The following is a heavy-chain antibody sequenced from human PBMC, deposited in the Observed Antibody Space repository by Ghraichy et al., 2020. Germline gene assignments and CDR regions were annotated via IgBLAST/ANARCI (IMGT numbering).Heavy chain of an antibody. Sequence: GGSLRLSCAASGFTFSSFAMSCVRQAPGKGLEWVSAISGSGRNTYYADSVKGRFTISRDSSKNTLYLQMNSLRAEDTAIYYCARGILGTYSFDYWGQGTLVTVSS. D-gene: IGHD7-27*01. CDR3: ARGILGTYSFDY. CDR1: GFTFSSFA. J-gene: IGHJ4*02. V-gene: IGHV3-23*01. CDR2: ISGSGRNT.